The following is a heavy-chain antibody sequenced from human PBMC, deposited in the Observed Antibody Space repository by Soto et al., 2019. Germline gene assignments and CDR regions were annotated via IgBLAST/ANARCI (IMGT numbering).Heavy chain of an antibody. Sequence: GGSLRLSCAASGFTFSTNVMHWVRQAPGKGLEWVAGISYDGSSRSHADSVKGRFTVSRDNSENTLYLQLNSLRTEDTAVYYCARALDFWSAYFDYWGQGSLVTVSS. CDR2: ISYDGSSR. V-gene: IGHV3-30*03. J-gene: IGHJ4*02. D-gene: IGHD3-3*01. CDR1: GFTFSTNV. CDR3: ARALDFWSAYFDY.